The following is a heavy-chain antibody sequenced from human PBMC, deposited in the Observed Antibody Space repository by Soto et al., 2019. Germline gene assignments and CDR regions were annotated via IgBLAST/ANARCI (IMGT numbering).Heavy chain of an antibody. V-gene: IGHV3-7*05. Sequence: GGALRLSCGAPGSTFSSSWMTWVRQAPGKGLEWVANINLDGSERNYVDSVKGRFTISRDNAKNLLYLQMNSLRAEDTAVYYCARDRAYNCFDYWGQGTLVTVSS. CDR3: ARDRAYNCFDY. J-gene: IGHJ4*02. CDR2: INLDGSER. D-gene: IGHD5-18*01. CDR1: GSTFSSSW.